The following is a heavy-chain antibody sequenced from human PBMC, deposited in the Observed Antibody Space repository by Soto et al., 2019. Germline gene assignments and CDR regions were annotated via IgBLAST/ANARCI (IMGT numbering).Heavy chain of an antibody. CDR3: ARSNDIYSGYLGAFVI. Sequence: ASVKVSCKASGYTFTSYAMHWVRQAPGQRLEWMGWINAGNGNTKYSQKFQGRVTITRDTSASTAYMELSSLRSEDTAVYYCARSNDIYSGYLGAFVIWGQGTSFTVS. D-gene: IGHD3-9*01. CDR1: GYTFTSYA. J-gene: IGHJ3*02. V-gene: IGHV1-3*01. CDR2: INAGNGNT.